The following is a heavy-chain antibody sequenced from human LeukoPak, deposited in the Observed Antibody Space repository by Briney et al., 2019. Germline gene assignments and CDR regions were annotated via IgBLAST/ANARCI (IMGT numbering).Heavy chain of an antibody. Sequence: PGGSLRLSCAASGFTFSSSWMYWVRQAPGKGLVWVSRINSDESITTYADSVKGRFTISRDNGKNTLYLQMNSLRAEVTAVYYCARGLVPGFLDYWGQGTPVTVSS. J-gene: IGHJ4*02. CDR1: GFTFSSSW. V-gene: IGHV3-74*01. D-gene: IGHD4-11*01. CDR2: INSDESIT. CDR3: ARGLVPGFLDY.